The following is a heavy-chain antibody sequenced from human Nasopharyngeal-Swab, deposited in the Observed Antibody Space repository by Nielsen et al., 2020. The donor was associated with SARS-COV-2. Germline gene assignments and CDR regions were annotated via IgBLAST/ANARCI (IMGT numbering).Heavy chain of an antibody. CDR1: GFTFSSYW. V-gene: IGHV3-74*01. CDR3: VRGPSSGYANDAFGV. Sequence: GESLKISCAASGFTFSSYWMHWVRQAPGKGLVWVSRINTDGTSTSYADSVKGRLTIARDNAKNTLYMQMNSLRDEDTAVYYCVRGPSSGYANDAFGVWGQGTMVTVSS. CDR2: INTDGTST. D-gene: IGHD2-2*01. J-gene: IGHJ3*01.